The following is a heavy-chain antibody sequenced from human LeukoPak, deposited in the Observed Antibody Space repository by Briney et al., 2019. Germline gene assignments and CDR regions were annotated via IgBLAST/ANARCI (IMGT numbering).Heavy chain of an antibody. V-gene: IGHV3-23*01. CDR1: GFTFSSYA. Sequence: GGSLRLSCAASGFTFSSYAMSWVRQAPGKGLEWVSAISGSGGSTYYADSVKGRFTISRDNSKNSLYLQMNSLRTEDTALYYCAKGLTTGYYGMDVWGQGTTVTVSS. CDR3: AKGLTTGYYGMDV. D-gene: IGHD4-11*01. CDR2: ISGSGGST. J-gene: IGHJ6*02.